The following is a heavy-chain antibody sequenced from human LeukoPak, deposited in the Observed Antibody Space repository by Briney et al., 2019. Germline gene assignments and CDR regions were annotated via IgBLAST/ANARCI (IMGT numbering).Heavy chain of an antibody. V-gene: IGHV1-69*13. J-gene: IGHJ6*03. CDR2: ITPIFGAA. Sequence: ASLKASCKASGGTLSSYAISWVRQAPGQGLEWMGGITPIFGAANYAQKFQGRVTITADESTSTAYMELSSLRSEDTAVYYCARPRERVVVRPYYYYYMDVWGKGTTVTVSS. CDR3: ARPRERVVVRPYYYYYMDV. D-gene: IGHD3-10*01. CDR1: GGTLSSYA.